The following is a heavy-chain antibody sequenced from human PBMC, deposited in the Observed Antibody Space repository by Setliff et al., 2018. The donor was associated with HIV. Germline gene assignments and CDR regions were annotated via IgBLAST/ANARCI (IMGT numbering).Heavy chain of an antibody. CDR2: IKQDGSEK. Sequence: GGSLTLSCAASGFNLNTYWLSWVRQAPGKGLEWVANIKQDGSEKYYVDSVKGRFTISRDNAKNSLYLQMNNLRAEDTAVYYCARGPSSTHWSPGYFQHWGQGTPVTVSS. CDR1: GFNLNTYW. J-gene: IGHJ1*01. V-gene: IGHV3-7*03. D-gene: IGHD2-8*02. CDR3: ARGPSSTHWSPGYFQH.